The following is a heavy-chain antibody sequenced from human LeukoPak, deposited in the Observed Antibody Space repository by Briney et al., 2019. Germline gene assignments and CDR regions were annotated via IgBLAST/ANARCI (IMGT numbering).Heavy chain of an antibody. CDR2: IYSGGST. Sequence: GGSLRLSCAASGFTVSSNYMSWVRQAPGKGLEWVSVIYSGGSTYYADSVKGRFTISRDNAKNSLYLQMNSLRAEDTAVYYCARQKRGGNYEYWGQGTLVTVSS. D-gene: IGHD4-11*01. V-gene: IGHV3-66*04. CDR1: GFTVSSNY. CDR3: ARQKRGGNYEY. J-gene: IGHJ4*02.